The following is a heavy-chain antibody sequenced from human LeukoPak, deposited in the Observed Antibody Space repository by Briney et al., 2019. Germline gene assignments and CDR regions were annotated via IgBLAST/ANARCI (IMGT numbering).Heavy chain of an antibody. D-gene: IGHD6-13*01. CDR2: ISSSGSTI. CDR3: GGSSWHRDYFDY. J-gene: IGHJ4*02. V-gene: IGHV3-11*04. Sequence: PGGSLRLSCAASGFTFSDYYMSWIRQAPGKGLEWVSYISSSGSTIYYADSVKGRFTISRDNAKNSLYLQMNSLRAEDTAVYYCGGSSWHRDYFDYWGQGTLVTVSS. CDR1: GFTFSDYY.